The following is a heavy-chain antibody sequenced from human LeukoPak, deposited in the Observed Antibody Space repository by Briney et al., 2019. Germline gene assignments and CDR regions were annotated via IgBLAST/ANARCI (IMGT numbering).Heavy chain of an antibody. CDR1: GYTFTGYY. D-gene: IGHD6-6*01. CDR2: INPNSGGT. J-gene: IGHJ6*03. Sequence: GASVKVSCKASGYTFTGYYMHWVRQAPGQGLEWMGWINPNSGGTNYAQKFQGRVTMTRDTSISTAYMELSRLRSDDTAVYYCATLHGSSPDYYYYYYMDVWGKGTTVTVSS. CDR3: ATLHGSSPDYYYYYYMDV. V-gene: IGHV1-2*02.